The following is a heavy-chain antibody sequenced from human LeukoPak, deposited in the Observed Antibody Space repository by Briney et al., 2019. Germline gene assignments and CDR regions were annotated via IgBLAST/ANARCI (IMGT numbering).Heavy chain of an antibody. D-gene: IGHD6-19*01. CDR1: GGTFSSYA. Sequence: SVKVPCKASGGTFSSYAISWVRQAPGQGLEWMGRIIPILGIANYAQKFQGRVTITADKSTSTAYMELSSLRSEDTAVYYCARAKAVAGTGGDYWGQGTLVTVSS. J-gene: IGHJ4*02. V-gene: IGHV1-69*04. CDR3: ARAKAVAGTGGDY. CDR2: IIPILGIA.